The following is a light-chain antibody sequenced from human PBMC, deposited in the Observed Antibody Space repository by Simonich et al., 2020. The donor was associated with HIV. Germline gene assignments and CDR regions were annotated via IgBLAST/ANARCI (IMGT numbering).Light chain of an antibody. J-gene: IGKJ1*01. Sequence: DIQMTQSPSTLSASVGDRVTFTCRASQSISSWLAWYQQKPGKAPKLLLYQASSLESGVPSRFSGSGSGTEFTLTISSLQPDDFATYYCQQYNTYSTFGQGTKVEIK. V-gene: IGKV1-5*03. CDR3: QQYNTYST. CDR2: QAS. CDR1: QSISSW.